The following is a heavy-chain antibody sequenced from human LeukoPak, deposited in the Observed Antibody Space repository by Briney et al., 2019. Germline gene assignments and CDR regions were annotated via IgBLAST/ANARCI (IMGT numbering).Heavy chain of an antibody. CDR2: ISSSSSYI. D-gene: IGHD6-13*01. Sequence: GGSLRLSCAASGFTFSSYSMNWVRQAPGKGLEWVSSISSSSSYIYYADSVKGRFTISRDNAKNSLYLQMNSLRAEDTAVYYCARVQERLVHGLYYYYMDVWGKGTTVTVSS. CDR3: ARVQERLVHGLYYYYMDV. CDR1: GFTFSSYS. J-gene: IGHJ6*03. V-gene: IGHV3-21*01.